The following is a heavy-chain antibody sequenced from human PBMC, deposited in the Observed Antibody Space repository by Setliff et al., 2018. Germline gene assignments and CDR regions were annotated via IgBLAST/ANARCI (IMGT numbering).Heavy chain of an antibody. J-gene: IGHJ4*02. CDR3: ARDTMVRGVIIPGMDY. CDR2: ISSSGSTI. V-gene: IGHV3-11*04. Sequence: PGGSLRLSCAASGLTFSDYYMRWLRQAPGKGLEWVSYISSSGSTIYYADSVKGRFTISRDNAKNSLYLQMNSLRAEDTAVYYCARDTMVRGVIIPGMDYWGQGTLVTVSS. CDR1: GLTFSDYY. D-gene: IGHD3-10*01.